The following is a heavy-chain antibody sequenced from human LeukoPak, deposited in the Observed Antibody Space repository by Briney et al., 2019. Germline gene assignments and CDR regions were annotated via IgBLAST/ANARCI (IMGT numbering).Heavy chain of an antibody. J-gene: IGHJ4*02. CDR3: AFYCYDSSGYYSDDY. CDR1: GYTFTTYY. Sequence: ASVKVSCKASGYTFTTYYIHWVRQAPGQGLEWMGIINPSGGSTSYAQKFQGRVTMTRDTSTSTAYMELSSLRSEDTAVYYCAFYCYDSSGYYSDDYWGQGTLVTVSS. V-gene: IGHV1-46*03. CDR2: INPSGGST. D-gene: IGHD3-22*01.